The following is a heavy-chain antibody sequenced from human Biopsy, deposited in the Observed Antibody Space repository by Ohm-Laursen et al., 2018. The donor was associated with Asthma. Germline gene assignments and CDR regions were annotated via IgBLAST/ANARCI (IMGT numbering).Heavy chain of an antibody. D-gene: IGHD3-22*01. CDR3: AKSADYYDSTDYLDF. J-gene: IGHJ4*01. V-gene: IGHV3-9*01. CDR2: ISWNSGNI. Sequence: WIRQSPGKGLEWVSSISWNSGNIDYAVSVKGRFTISRDNAKNSLYLQMQSLRPEDTAFYYRAKSADYYDSTDYLDFWGRGTLVTVSS.